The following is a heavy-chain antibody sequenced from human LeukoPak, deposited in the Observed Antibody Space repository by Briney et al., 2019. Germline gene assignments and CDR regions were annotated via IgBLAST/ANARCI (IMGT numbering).Heavy chain of an antibody. Sequence: GGSLRLSCAASGFTFSSYSMNWVRQAPGKGLEWVSSISSSSGYIYYADSVKGRFTISRDNAKNSLYLQMNSLRAEDTAVYYCARDLVGLEQWLVQGWFDPWGQGTLVTVSS. CDR2: ISSSSGYI. CDR1: GFTFSSYS. D-gene: IGHD6-19*01. V-gene: IGHV3-21*01. J-gene: IGHJ5*02. CDR3: ARDLVGLEQWLVQGWFDP.